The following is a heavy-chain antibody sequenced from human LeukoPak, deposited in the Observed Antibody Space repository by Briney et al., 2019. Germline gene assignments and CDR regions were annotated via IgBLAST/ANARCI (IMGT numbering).Heavy chain of an antibody. V-gene: IGHV3-21*01. D-gene: IGHD2-2*01. CDR2: ISSSSSSYI. J-gene: IGHJ5*02. Sequence: PGGSLRLSCAASGFTFSSYSMNWVRQAPGKGLEWVSSISSSSSSYIYYADSVKGRFTISRDNAKNSLYLQMNSLRAEDTAVYYCARSGTTYCSSTSCPLPLYNWFDPWGQGTLVTVSS. CDR3: ARSGTTYCSSTSCPLPLYNWFDP. CDR1: GFTFSSYS.